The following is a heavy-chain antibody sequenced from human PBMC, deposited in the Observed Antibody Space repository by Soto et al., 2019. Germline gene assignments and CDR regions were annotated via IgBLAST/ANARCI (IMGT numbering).Heavy chain of an antibody. CDR2: XYXXXSX. V-gene: IGHV4-61*01. CDR1: GGPVSSGSYH. J-gene: IGHJ6*02. CDR3: ARDRAGMDV. Sequence: SETPSPTCTASGGPVSSGSYHWSWIRQPTGKGLEXXXYXYXXXSXXXXPSLKSRVTISVDTSKNQLSLKLSSVTAADTAVYYGARDRAGMDVWGQGTTVTVSS.